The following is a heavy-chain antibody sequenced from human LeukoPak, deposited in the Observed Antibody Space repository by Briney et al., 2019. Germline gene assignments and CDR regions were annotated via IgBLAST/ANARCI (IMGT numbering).Heavy chain of an antibody. CDR3: ARDGYSGYGFDY. V-gene: IGHV3-74*03. CDR2: ITSDGSST. D-gene: IGHD2-15*01. Sequence: GGSLRLSCAVSGFTFSITWMHWVRQPPGKGLVWVARITSDGSSTTYAESVKGRFTISRDNAKNSLYLQMNSLRAEDTALYYCARDGYSGYGFDYWGQGTLVTVSS. CDR1: GFTFSITW. J-gene: IGHJ4*02.